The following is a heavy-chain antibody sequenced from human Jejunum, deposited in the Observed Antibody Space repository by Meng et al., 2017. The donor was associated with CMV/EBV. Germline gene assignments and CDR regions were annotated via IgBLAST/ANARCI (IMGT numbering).Heavy chain of an antibody. D-gene: IGHD2-2*01. CDR2: ISSRGSTR. J-gene: IGHJ6*02. CDR3: ERDVVVVPAAMGVYYYYGMDV. V-gene: IGHV3-11*04. Sequence: YMSWLRQAGWSGREWVSLISSRGSTRYYADSVKGRCTIARDNAKNSLYLQMTRLRAKDTAVYYCERDVVVVPAAMGVYYYYGMDVWGQGTTVTVSS. CDR1: Y.